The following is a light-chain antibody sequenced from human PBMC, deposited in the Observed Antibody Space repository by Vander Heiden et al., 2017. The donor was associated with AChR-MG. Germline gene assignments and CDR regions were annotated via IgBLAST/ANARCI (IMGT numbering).Light chain of an antibody. CDR1: QSVSSN. Sequence: EIVMTQSPATLSVSQGERATLSCTASQSVSSNLAWYQQKLGQAPRLLIYGASTRATGIPARFSGSGSGTEFTLTISSLQSEDFAVYYCQQYNYWPPITFGQGTRLDFK. CDR3: QQYNYWPPIT. V-gene: IGKV3-15*01. CDR2: GAS. J-gene: IGKJ5*01.